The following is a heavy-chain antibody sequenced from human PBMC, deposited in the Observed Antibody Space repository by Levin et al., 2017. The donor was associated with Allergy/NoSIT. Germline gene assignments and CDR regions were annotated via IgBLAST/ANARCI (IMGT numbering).Heavy chain of an antibody. CDR2: IPHDGTNK. CDR3: AKGGGAMVRGIIIGWWFDS. D-gene: IGHD3-10*01. V-gene: IGHV3-30*18. CDR1: GFAFSNYG. Sequence: GESLKISCAASGFAFSNYGMHWVRQTPGKGLEWVAVIPHDGTNKYYADSVKGRFTISRDNSKNTLYLQMNSLRDEDTAVYYCAKGGGAMVRGIIIGWWFDSWGQGAQVTVSS. J-gene: IGHJ5*01.